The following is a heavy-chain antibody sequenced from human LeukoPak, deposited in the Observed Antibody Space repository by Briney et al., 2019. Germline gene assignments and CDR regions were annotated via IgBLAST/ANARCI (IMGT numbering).Heavy chain of an antibody. V-gene: IGHV3-7*03. CDR3: AKDLSYGSGSYISGGFDPPTLTHNYYYGMDV. CDR1: GFPFNVQT. CDR2: MRQDGSEI. Sequence: GGSLRLSCAASGFPFNVQTMSWVRQAPGKGLDWVASMRQDGSEIYYVDSVNGRFTISRDNAKNSLYLQMNSLRAEDTALYYCAKDLSYGSGSYISGGFDPPTLTHNYYYGMDVWGQGTTVTVSS. J-gene: IGHJ6*02. D-gene: IGHD3-10*01.